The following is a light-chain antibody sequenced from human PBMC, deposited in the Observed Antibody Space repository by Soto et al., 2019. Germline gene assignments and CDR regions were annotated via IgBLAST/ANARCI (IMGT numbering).Light chain of an antibody. CDR1: TGAVATGHY. CDR2: DTS. J-gene: IGLJ1*01. V-gene: IGLV7-46*01. Sequence: QTVVTQEPSLTVSPGGTVTLTCGSSTGAVATGHYTYWFHQKPGQAPRPLIYDTSNKFSWTPARFSGSLLGGKAALTLSGAQPEDEAEYYCLRYIGGYVFGPGTKLTVL. CDR3: LRYIGGYV.